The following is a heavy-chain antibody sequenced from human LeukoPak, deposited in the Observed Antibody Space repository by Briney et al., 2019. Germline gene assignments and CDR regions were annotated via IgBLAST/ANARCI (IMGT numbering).Heavy chain of an antibody. CDR1: GGSISSSNW. Sequence: SGTLSLTCAVSGGSISSSNWWSWVRQPPGKGLEWIGEINHSGSTNYNPSLKSRVTISVDTSKNQFSLKLSSVTAADTAVYYCARTITIFGVVIINYYYYYMDVWGKGTTVTVSS. D-gene: IGHD3-3*01. V-gene: IGHV4-4*02. CDR2: INHSGST. CDR3: ARTITIFGVVIINYYYYYMDV. J-gene: IGHJ6*03.